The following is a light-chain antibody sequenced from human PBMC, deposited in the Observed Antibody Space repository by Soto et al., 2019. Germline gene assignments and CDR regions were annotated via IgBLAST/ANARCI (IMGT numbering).Light chain of an antibody. J-gene: IGKJ1*01. CDR1: QSISCW. Sequence: DIQMTQSPSTLSASVGDRVTITCRASQSISCWLAWYQQKPGKAPKLLIYKASSLESGVPSRFSGSGSGTEFTLTISSLQPDDFATYYCQQYNSYPWPFGQGTKVEIK. CDR2: KAS. CDR3: QQYNSYPWP. V-gene: IGKV1-5*03.